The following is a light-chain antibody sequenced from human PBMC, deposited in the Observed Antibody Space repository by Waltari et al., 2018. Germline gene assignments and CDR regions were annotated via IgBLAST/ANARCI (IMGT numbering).Light chain of an antibody. CDR3: CSYAGSYTWV. CDR1: SSDVATYNL. V-gene: IGLV2-23*01. CDR2: DDN. Sequence: QSALTHPASVSGSPGQSIPIPCTGTSSDVATYNLVSWYQQYPGKAPKVMIYDDNRRPSGVSDRFSDSKSGNTASLTISGVQAEDEADYYCCSYAGSYTWVFGGGTKLTVL. J-gene: IGLJ3*02.